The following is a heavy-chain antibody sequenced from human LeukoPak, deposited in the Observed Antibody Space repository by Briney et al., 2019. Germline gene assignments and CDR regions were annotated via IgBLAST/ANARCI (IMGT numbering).Heavy chain of an antibody. J-gene: IGHJ5*02. CDR3: ARDHCSSTSCRNVGHWFDP. CDR1: GYTFTGYY. V-gene: IGHV1-2*02. CDR2: INPNSGGT. Sequence: ASVKVSCKASGYTFTGYYMHWVRQAPGQGLEWMGWINPNSGGTDYAQKFQGRVTMTRDTSISTAYMELSRLRSDGTAVYYCARDHCSSTSCRNVGHWFDPWGQGTLVTVSS. D-gene: IGHD2-2*01.